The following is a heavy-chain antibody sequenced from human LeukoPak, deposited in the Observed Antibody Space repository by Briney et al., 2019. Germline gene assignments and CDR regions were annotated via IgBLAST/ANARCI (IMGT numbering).Heavy chain of an antibody. J-gene: IGHJ4*02. CDR1: GFTFSSYA. CDR3: ARGGQILDY. CDR2: ISYDGSNK. V-gene: IGHV3-30-3*01. Sequence: PGGSLRLSCAASGFTFSSYAMHWVRQAPGKGLEWVAVISYDGSNKYYADSVKGRFTISRDNSKNTLYLQMNSLRAEDTTMYYCARGGQILDYWGQGTLVTVSS.